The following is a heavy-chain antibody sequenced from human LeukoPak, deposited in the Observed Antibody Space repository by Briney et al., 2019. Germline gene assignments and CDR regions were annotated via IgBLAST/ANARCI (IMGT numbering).Heavy chain of an antibody. J-gene: IGHJ4*02. CDR3: ARGPPYSSSPRD. V-gene: IGHV3-48*03. Sequence: PGGSLRLSCAASGFTFSSYEMNWVRQAPGKGLEWVSYISSSGSTIYYADSVKGRFTISRDNAKNSLYLQMNSLRAEDTAVYYCARGPPYSSSPRDWGQGTLVTVSS. CDR2: ISSSGSTI. D-gene: IGHD6-6*01. CDR1: GFTFSSYE.